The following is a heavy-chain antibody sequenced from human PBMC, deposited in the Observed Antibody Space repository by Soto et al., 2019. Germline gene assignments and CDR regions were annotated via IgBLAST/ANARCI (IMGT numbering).Heavy chain of an antibody. CDR2: INHSGST. D-gene: IGHD1-1*01. J-gene: IGHJ6*01. CDR1: GGSFSGYY. CDR3: ARGRNWNYYNYYGMDV. Sequence: TLSLTCAVYGGSFSGYYWSWIRQPPGKGLEWIGEINHSGSTNYNPSLKSRVTISVDTSKNQFSLKLSSVTAADTAVYYCARGRNWNYYNYYGMDVWGQGTTVTVSS. V-gene: IGHV4-34*01.